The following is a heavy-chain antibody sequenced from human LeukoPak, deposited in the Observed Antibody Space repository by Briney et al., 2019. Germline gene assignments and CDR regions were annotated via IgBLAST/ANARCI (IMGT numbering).Heavy chain of an antibody. CDR2: IYTSGST. V-gene: IGHV4-4*07. CDR1: GGSFSGYY. D-gene: IGHD6-19*01. CDR3: ARDPPYSSGWYRWYFDL. J-gene: IGHJ2*01. Sequence: SETLSLTCAVYGGSFSGYYWSWIRQPAGKGLEWIGRIYTSGSTNYNPSLKSRVTMSVDTSKNQFSLKLSSVTAADTAVYYRARDPPYSSGWYRWYFDLWGRGTLVTVSS.